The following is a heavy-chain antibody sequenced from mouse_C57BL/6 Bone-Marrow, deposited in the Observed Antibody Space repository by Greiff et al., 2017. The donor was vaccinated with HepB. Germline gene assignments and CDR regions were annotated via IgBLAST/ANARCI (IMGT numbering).Heavy chain of an antibody. Sequence: VQLQQSGTVLARPGASVKMSCKTSGYTFTSYWMHWVKQRPGQGLEWIGAIYPGNSDTSYNQKFKGKANLTAVTSASTAYMELSSLTNEDSAVDYCTRPHYYGSSRYYFDYWGQGTTLTVSS. CDR1: GYTFTSYW. CDR3: TRPHYYGSSRYYFDY. V-gene: IGHV1-5*01. J-gene: IGHJ2*01. D-gene: IGHD1-1*01. CDR2: IYPGNSDT.